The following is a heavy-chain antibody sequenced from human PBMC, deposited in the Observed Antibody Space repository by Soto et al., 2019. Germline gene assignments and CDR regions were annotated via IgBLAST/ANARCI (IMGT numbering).Heavy chain of an antibody. D-gene: IGHD2-15*01. CDR2: TYYRSKWYN. J-gene: IGHJ6*02. Sequence: HSQTLSLTCAISGDSVSSNSAAWNWIRQSPSRGLEWLGRTYYRSKWYNDYAVSVKSRITINPDTSKNQFSLQLNSVTPEDTAVYYCARDEGYCSGGSCYFYYYYGMDVWGQGTTVTVSS. CDR3: ARDEGYCSGGSCYFYYYYGMDV. V-gene: IGHV6-1*01. CDR1: GDSVSSNSAA.